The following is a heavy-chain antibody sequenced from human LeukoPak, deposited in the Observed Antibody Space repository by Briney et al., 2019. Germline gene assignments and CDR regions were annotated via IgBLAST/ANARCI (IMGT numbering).Heavy chain of an antibody. CDR3: ARGNHVEMATISHDY. Sequence: ASVKVSCEASGCTFTSYYMHWVRQAPGQGLEWMGIINPSGGSTSYAQKFQGRVTMTRDTSTSTVYMELSSLRSEDTAVYYCARGNHVEMATISHDYWGQGTLVTVSS. D-gene: IGHD5-24*01. J-gene: IGHJ4*02. CDR1: GCTFTSYY. V-gene: IGHV1-46*03. CDR2: INPSGGST.